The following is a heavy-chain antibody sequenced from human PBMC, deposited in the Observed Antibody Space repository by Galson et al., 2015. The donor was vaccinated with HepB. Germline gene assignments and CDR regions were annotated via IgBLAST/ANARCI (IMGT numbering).Heavy chain of an antibody. V-gene: IGHV6-1*01. Sequence: CAISGDSVSSKSAAWNWIRQSPSRGLEWLGRTYYRSKWYSEYAASVKSRITINPDTSKNQFSLQLNSVTPEDAAVYYCARLGDADVWGQGTTVTVSS. CDR2: TYYRSKWYS. CDR1: GDSVSSKSAA. CDR3: ARLGDADV. J-gene: IGHJ6*02. D-gene: IGHD3-16*01.